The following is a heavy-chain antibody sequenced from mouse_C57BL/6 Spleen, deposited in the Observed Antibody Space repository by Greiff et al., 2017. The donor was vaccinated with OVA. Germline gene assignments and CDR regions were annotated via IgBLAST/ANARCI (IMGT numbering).Heavy chain of an antibody. CDR1: GYTFTDYY. CDR2: IYPGSGNT. J-gene: IGHJ2*01. CDR3: ARGSPQDY. V-gene: IGHV1-76*01. Sequence: VKLMESGAELVRPGASVKLSCKASGYTFTDYYINWVKQRPGQGLEWIARIYPGSGNTYYNEKFKGKATLTAEKSSSTAYMQLSSLTSEDSAVYFCARGSPQDYWGQGTTLTVSS.